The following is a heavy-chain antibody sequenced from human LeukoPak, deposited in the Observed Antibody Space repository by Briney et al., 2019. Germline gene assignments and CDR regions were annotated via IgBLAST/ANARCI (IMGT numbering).Heavy chain of an antibody. CDR2: NTAGDT. D-gene: IGHD3-22*01. V-gene: IGHV3-13*01. CDR1: GFTFSDYD. Sequence: PGGSLRLSCTASGFTFSDYDIHWVRQATGKGLEWVSANTAGDTYYADSVKGRFTISRENAKNSFYLQMNSLRAGDTAVYYCAREAYYHDSSGYRSYYFDYWGPGTLVTVSS. CDR3: AREAYYHDSSGYRSYYFDY. J-gene: IGHJ4*02.